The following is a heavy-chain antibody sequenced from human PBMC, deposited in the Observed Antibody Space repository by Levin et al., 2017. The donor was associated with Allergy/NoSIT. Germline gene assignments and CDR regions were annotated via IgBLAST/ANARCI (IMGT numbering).Heavy chain of an antibody. D-gene: IGHD3-9*01. J-gene: IGHJ3*02. V-gene: IGHV1-2*02. Sequence: PGESLKISCKASGYTFTGYYMHWVRQAPGQGLEWMGWINPNSGGTNYAQKFQGRVTMTRDTSISTAYMELSRLRSDDTAVYYCARDRELRYFDWLWGIDAFDIWGQGTMVTVSS. CDR1: GYTFTGYY. CDR2: INPNSGGT. CDR3: ARDRELRYFDWLWGIDAFDI.